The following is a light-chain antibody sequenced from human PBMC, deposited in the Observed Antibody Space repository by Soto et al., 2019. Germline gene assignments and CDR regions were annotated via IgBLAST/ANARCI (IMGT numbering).Light chain of an antibody. V-gene: IGKV3-20*01. CDR1: QSVSNNY. CDR3: QQYGDSPE. J-gene: IGKJ5*01. CDR2: GAS. Sequence: EIVLTQSPGTLSLSPGERATLSCRASQSVSNNYLAWYQQKPGQAPRLLLYGASRRAPGIPDRFSGSGSGTDFTLIISRLEPEDFAVYYCQQYGDSPEFGQGTRLEIK.